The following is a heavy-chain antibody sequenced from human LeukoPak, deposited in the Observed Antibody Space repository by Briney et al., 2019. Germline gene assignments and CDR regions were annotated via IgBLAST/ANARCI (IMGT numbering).Heavy chain of an antibody. CDR3: ARADRLDEGPYLIGP. V-gene: IGHV1-2*02. J-gene: IGHJ5*02. D-gene: IGHD2-21*01. Sequence: ASVKVSCKTSGYSFTDYYMHWVRQAPGQGLEWMGWINLNSGGTSSAQKFQGRVTMTRDTSIITVYMEVSWLTSDDTAIYYCARADRLDEGPYLIGPWGQGTLVTVSS. CDR1: GYSFTDYY. CDR2: INLNSGGT.